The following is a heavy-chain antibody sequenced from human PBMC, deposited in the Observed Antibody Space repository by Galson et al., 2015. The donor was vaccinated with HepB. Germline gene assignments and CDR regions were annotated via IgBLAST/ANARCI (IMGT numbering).Heavy chain of an antibody. CDR1: GFTFNTYA. CDR2: ISYDGATK. Sequence: SLRLSCAATGFTFNTYAMHWVRQAPGEGLEWVAVISYDGATKYYADTVKGRFTISRDNSKNTLFLQMNSLRPEDTAVYYCARDPTGDNAFDIWGQGTMVTVSS. V-gene: IGHV3-30-3*01. D-gene: IGHD7-27*01. CDR3: ARDPTGDNAFDI. J-gene: IGHJ3*02.